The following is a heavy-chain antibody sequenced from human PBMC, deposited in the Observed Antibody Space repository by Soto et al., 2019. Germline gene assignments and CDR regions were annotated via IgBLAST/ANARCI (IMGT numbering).Heavy chain of an antibody. CDR2: ISRGGETI. CDR1: GFDFSDSN. J-gene: IGHJ4*02. V-gene: IGHV3-48*02. Sequence: SLRLSCAASGFDFSDSNMNWVRQAPGKGLEWIAYISRGGETIYYADSVKGRFTISRDTANDSLFLLMKSLRDEDTAVYYCAGDPIRGDGYSFDYWGQGTLVTVSS. CDR3: AGDPIRGDGYSFDY. D-gene: IGHD2-21*01.